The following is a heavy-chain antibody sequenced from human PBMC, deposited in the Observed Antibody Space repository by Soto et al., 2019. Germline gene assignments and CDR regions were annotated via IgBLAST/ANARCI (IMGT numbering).Heavy chain of an antibody. CDR1: DYSMSNSGFS. Sequence: PSWTLSLTCSVSDYSMSNSGFSWSWVRQPPGQGLEWIGYIYQSGFTSYNPSLKSRVTISIDTSKRQFSLSLNSVTAADTAVYYCARGEISDFDYWGQGILVTVSS. V-gene: IGHV4-30-2*01. CDR3: ARGEISDFDY. J-gene: IGHJ4*02. D-gene: IGHD3-16*01. CDR2: IYQSGFT.